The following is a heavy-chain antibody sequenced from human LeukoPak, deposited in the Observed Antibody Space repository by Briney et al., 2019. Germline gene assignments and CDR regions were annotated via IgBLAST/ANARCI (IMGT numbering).Heavy chain of an antibody. CDR2: ITSSGTTK. V-gene: IGHV3-48*03. CDR3: ARETMEFDY. Sequence: PGRSLRLSCAASGFTFSSYAMHWVRQAPGKGLEWISYITSSGTTKYYADSVKGRFTISRDNAKNSLYLQMNSLRAEDTAVYYCARETMEFDYWGQGTLVTVSS. CDR1: GFTFSSYA. J-gene: IGHJ4*02. D-gene: IGHD1-1*01.